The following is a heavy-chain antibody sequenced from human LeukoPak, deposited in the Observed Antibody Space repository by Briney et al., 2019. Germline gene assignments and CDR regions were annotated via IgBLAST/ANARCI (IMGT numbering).Heavy chain of an antibody. J-gene: IGHJ6*03. CDR1: GDSISTSSYY. V-gene: IGHV4-39*01. Sequence: SSETLSLTCSVSGDSISTSSYYWGWIRQPPGKGLEWIGTIYYSGSTYYNPSLTSRVTISVDTSKNQFSLKLSSVTAADTAVYYCARHKDYYYSYMDVWGKGTTVTISS. CDR2: IYYSGST. CDR3: ARHKDYYYSYMDV.